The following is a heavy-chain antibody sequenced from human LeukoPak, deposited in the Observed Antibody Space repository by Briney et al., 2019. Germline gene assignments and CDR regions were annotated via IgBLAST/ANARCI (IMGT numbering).Heavy chain of an antibody. D-gene: IGHD1-1*01. CDR2: ISSSGSTI. CDR1: GFTFSDYY. V-gene: IGHV3-11*01. J-gene: IGHJ4*02. CDR3: AKISWDGRGTFD. Sequence: PGGSLRLSCAASGFTFSDYYMSWIRQAPGKGLEWVSYISSSGSTIYYADSVKGRFTISRDNSKDTLSLQMNSLRAEDTAVYYCAKISWDGRGTFDWGQGTLVTVSS.